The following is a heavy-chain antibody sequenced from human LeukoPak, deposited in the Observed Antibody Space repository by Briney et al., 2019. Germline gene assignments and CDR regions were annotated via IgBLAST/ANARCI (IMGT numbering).Heavy chain of an antibody. D-gene: IGHD1-26*01. CDR3: ARVARWNSGSYYSFDY. V-gene: IGHV1-8*01. J-gene: IGHJ4*02. CDR1: GYTFPIYD. Sequence: ASVKVSCKASGYTFPIYDINWVRQATGRRLELMGWMNPNSGNTGYAQKFQGRVTTTRDTSINTAYMELSGLRSEDTAVYYCARVARWNSGSYYSFDYWGQGTLVTVSS. CDR2: MNPNSGNT.